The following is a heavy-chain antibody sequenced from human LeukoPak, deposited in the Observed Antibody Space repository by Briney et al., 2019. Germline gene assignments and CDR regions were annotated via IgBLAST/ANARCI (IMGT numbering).Heavy chain of an antibody. V-gene: IGHV1-46*01. D-gene: IGHD3-22*01. CDR2: INPSGGST. J-gene: IGHJ4*02. CDR1: GYTFTSYY. CDR3: ARGATYYYDSSGYYEPYLDY. Sequence: EASVKVSCKASGYTFTSYYMHWVRQAPGQGLEWMGIINPSGGSTSYAQKFQGRVTMTRDTSTSTVYMELSSLRSEDTAVYYCARGATYYYDSSGYYEPYLDYWGQGTLVTVSS.